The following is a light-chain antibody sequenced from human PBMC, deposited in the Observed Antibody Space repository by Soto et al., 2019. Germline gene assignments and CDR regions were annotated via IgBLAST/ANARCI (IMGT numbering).Light chain of an antibody. V-gene: IGKV3-15*01. J-gene: IGKJ1*01. CDR1: QNINNN. Sequence: EIVMTQSPATLSVSPGEGATLSCRASQNINNNLAWYRQKPGQAPSLLIYSASTRATGVPGRFSGSGSGTDFTLTISSLQSEDFVLYHCQQYSLWPPTFGQGTKVE. CDR3: QQYSLWPPT. CDR2: SAS.